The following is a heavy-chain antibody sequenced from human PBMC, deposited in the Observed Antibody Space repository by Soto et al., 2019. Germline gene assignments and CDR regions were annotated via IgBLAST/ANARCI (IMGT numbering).Heavy chain of an antibody. D-gene: IGHD2-15*01. CDR3: ARDLKEYCSDGKCNWFDP. V-gene: IGHV4-59*01. Sequence: PSETLSFTCTVSGASITTYYLSWIRQPPGKGLEWIGYISYSGSTDYNPSLKSRVTISFDASKNQISLQVRSATAADAAVYYCARDLKEYCSDGKCNWFDPWGQGTLVTVS. CDR1: GASITTYY. CDR2: ISYSGST. J-gene: IGHJ5*02.